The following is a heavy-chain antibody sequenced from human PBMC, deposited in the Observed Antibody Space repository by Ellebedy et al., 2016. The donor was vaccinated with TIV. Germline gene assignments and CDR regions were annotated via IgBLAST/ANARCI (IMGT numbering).Heavy chain of an antibody. CDR3: ARDFYYYGSGSWDDTFDI. Sequence: AASVKVSCKASGGTFSRYAISWVRQAPGQGPEWMGGIIPLLGITNYAQKFQGRVTITAETSTSPAYMDLRSLRSDDTAVYYCARDFYYYGSGSWDDTFDIWGQGTMVTVSS. CDR1: GGTFSRYA. D-gene: IGHD3-10*01. V-gene: IGHV1-69*10. J-gene: IGHJ3*02. CDR2: IIPLLGIT.